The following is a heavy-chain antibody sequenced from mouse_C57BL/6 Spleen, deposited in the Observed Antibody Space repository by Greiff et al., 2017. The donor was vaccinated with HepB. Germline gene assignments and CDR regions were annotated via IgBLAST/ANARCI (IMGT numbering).Heavy chain of an antibody. CDR1: GFTFTDYY. D-gene: IGHD1-1*01. V-gene: IGHV7-3*01. CDR2: IRNKANGYTT. CDR3: ARYKGYYGSRRDYFDY. Sequence: DVKLVESGGGLVQPGGSLSLSCAASGFTFTDYYMSWVRQPPGKALEWLGFIRNKANGYTTEYSASVKGRFTISRDNSQSILYLQMNALRAEDSATYYCARYKGYYGSRRDYFDYWGQGTTLTVSS. J-gene: IGHJ2*01.